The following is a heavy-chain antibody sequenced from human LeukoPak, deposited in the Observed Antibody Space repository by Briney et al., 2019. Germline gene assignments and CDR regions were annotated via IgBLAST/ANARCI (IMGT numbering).Heavy chain of an antibody. V-gene: IGHV4-59*12. CDR2: IYYSGSA. CDR3: ARDRGMTTIDY. CDR1: GGSISSYY. Sequence: PSETLSLTCTVSGGSISSYYWSWIRQPPGKGLEWIGYIYYSGSAYYNPSLKSRVTISVDTSKNQFSLKLSSVTAADTAVYYCARDRGMTTIDYWGQGTLVTVSS. J-gene: IGHJ4*02. D-gene: IGHD3-10*01.